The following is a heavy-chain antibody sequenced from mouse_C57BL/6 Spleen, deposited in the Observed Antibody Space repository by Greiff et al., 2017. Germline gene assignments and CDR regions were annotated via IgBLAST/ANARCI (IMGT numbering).Heavy chain of an antibody. CDR3: ARDGGYYDWYFDV. J-gene: IGHJ1*03. CDR2: INHDGSST. CDR1: GFTFTDYY. Sequence: EVKLVQSEAGLVQPGSSMKLSCTASGFTFTDYYMAWVRQVPEQGLEWVANINHDGSSTYYLDSLKSRFIISRDNATNILYLQMSSLKSEDTATYYCARDGGYYDWYFDVWGTGTTVTVSS. D-gene: IGHD2-3*01. V-gene: IGHV5-16*01.